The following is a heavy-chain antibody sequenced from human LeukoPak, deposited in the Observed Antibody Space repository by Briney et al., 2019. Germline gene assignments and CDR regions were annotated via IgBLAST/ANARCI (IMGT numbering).Heavy chain of an antibody. CDR3: ARGYCSSTSCYEGDNWFDP. D-gene: IGHD2-2*01. J-gene: IGHJ5*02. Sequence: GGSLRLSCAASGFTFSSYSMNWVRQAPGKGLEWVSSISSSSSYIYYADSVKGRFTISRDNAKNSLYLQMNSLRAEDTAVYYCARGYCSSTSCYEGDNWFDPWGQGTLVTVSS. V-gene: IGHV3-21*01. CDR1: GFTFSSYS. CDR2: ISSSSSYI.